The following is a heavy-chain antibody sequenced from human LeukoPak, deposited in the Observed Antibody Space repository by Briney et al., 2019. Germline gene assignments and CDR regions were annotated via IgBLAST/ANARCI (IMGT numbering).Heavy chain of an antibody. V-gene: IGHV3-66*01. J-gene: IGHJ2*01. CDR3: ARGGYCSGGSCYSLYFDL. D-gene: IGHD2-15*01. Sequence: GGSLRLSCAASGITISSNHMSWVRQAPGKGLEWVSVIYDGGSTYYADSVKGRFTISRDNSKNTLYLQMINLRAEDTAVYYCARGGYCSGGSCYSLYFDLWGRGTLVTVSS. CDR2: IYDGGST. CDR1: GITISSNH.